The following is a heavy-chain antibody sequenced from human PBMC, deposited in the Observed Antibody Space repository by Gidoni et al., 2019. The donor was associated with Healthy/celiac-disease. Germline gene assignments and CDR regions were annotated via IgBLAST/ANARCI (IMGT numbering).Heavy chain of an antibody. D-gene: IGHD3-9*01. V-gene: IGHV4-59*01. J-gene: IGHJ3*02. CDR2: IYYSGST. Sequence: QVQLQESGPGLVKPSETLSLTCTVSGGAISSYYWSWIRQPPGKGLEWIGYIYYSGSTNYNPALKSRVTISVDTSKNQFSLKLSSVTAADTAVYYCARDRGDYDILTGYISPLDIWGQGTMVTVSS. CDR1: GGAISSYY. CDR3: ARDRGDYDILTGYISPLDI.